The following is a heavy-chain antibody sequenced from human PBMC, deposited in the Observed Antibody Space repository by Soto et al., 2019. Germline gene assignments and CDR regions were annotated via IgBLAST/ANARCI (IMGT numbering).Heavy chain of an antibody. J-gene: IGHJ6*02. Sequence: GASVKVSCKASGYTFTSYGISWVRQAPGQGLEWMGWISAYNGNTNYAQKLQGRVTMTTDTSTSTAYMELRSLRSDDTAVYYCARDLYSSSLVRLYYYYGMDVWGQGTTVTVSS. CDR3: ARDLYSSSLVRLYYYYGMDV. CDR1: GYTFTSYG. D-gene: IGHD6-6*01. CDR2: ISAYNGNT. V-gene: IGHV1-18*01.